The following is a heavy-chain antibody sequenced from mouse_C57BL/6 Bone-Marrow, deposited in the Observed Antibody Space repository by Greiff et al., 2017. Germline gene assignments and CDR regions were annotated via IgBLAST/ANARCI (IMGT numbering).Heavy chain of an antibody. CDR3: AREDYGSSPLAY. Sequence: QVQLKESGAELVKPGASVKISCKASGYAFSSYWMNWVKQRPGKGLEWIGQIYPGDGDTNYNGKFKGKATLTADKSSSTAYMQLSSLTSEDSAVYFCAREDYGSSPLAYWGQGTLVTVSA. D-gene: IGHD1-1*01. CDR1: GYAFSSYW. J-gene: IGHJ3*01. V-gene: IGHV1-80*01. CDR2: IYPGDGDT.